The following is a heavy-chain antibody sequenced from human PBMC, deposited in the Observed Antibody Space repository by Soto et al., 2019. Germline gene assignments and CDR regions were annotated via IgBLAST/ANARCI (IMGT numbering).Heavy chain of an antibody. J-gene: IGHJ6*02. CDR1: GGSVSSGSYY. V-gene: IGHV4-61*01. CDR2: IYYSGST. Sequence: NPSETLSLTCTVSGGSVSSGSYYWSWIRQPPGKGLEWIGYIYYSGSTNYNPSLKSRVTISVDTSKNQFSLKLSSVTAADTAVYYCARDYCSGGSCYYYYGMDVWGQGTTVTVSS. D-gene: IGHD2-15*01. CDR3: ARDYCSGGSCYYYYGMDV.